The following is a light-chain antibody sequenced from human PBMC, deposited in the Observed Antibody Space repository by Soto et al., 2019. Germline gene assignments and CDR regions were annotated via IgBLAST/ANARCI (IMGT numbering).Light chain of an antibody. CDR3: QQYHNWPRT. V-gene: IGKV3-15*01. CDR2: AAS. Sequence: EIVMTQSPSTLSVSPGERATLSCRASQSFSSNLDWYQQKPGQAPRLLIYAASTRATGIPARFSATGSGTEFTLTISSLQSEDFAVYYCQQYHNWPRTFGQGTKLEIK. J-gene: IGKJ2*01. CDR1: QSFSSN.